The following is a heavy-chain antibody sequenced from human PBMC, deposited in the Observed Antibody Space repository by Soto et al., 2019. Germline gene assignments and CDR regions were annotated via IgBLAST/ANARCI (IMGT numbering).Heavy chain of an antibody. D-gene: IGHD3-16*01. J-gene: IGHJ4*02. Sequence: EVQLVESGGGLVQPGGSLRLSCAASGFTFNAYWMHWVRQAPGEGLVWVSRIKTDGSITSYTDSVKGRFTISRDNAKNTMYLQMNSLRAEDTAVYFCARVGVGHYDFDSWGQGTLVTVSS. CDR2: IKTDGSIT. CDR3: ARVGVGHYDFDS. V-gene: IGHV3-74*01. CDR1: GFTFNAYW.